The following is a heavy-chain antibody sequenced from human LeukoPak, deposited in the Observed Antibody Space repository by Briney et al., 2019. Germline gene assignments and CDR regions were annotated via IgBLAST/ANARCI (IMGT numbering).Heavy chain of an antibody. J-gene: IGHJ4*02. CDR3: ARVSRSVTTAGDY. V-gene: IGHV4-30-4*01. Sequence: PSQTLSLTCTVSGGSISSGDYYWSWLRQPPGKGLEWIGYIYYSGSTYYNPSLKSRVTISVDTSKNQFSLKLSSVTAADTAVYYCARVSRSVTTAGDYWGQGTLVTVSS. CDR1: GGSISSGDYY. CDR2: IYYSGST. D-gene: IGHD4-17*01.